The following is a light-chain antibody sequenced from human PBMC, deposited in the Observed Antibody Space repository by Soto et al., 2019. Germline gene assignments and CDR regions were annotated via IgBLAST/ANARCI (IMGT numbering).Light chain of an antibody. CDR2: NAS. Sequence: DIQMTQSPSTLSGSVGDRVTITCRASQTISSWLTWYQQKPGKAPKLLIYNASTLKSGVPSRFSGSGSGTDFTLTISSLQPDDFATYYCQHYNSYSEAFGQGTKVEIK. CDR3: QHYNSYSEA. V-gene: IGKV1-5*03. CDR1: QTISSW. J-gene: IGKJ1*01.